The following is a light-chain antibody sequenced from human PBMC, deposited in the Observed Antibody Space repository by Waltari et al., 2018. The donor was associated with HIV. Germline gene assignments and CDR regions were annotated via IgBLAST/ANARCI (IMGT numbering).Light chain of an antibody. CDR3: QAWDSSTGVV. CDR1: NLGHKY. Sequence: SYELTQPPSVSVSPGQTASLTCSGHNLGHKYACWYPQKPGQSPVLDLYQDSKRPSGIPERFAGSNSGNTATLTISGTQAMDEADYYCQAWDSSTGVVFGGGTKLTVL. CDR2: QDS. J-gene: IGLJ2*01. V-gene: IGLV3-1*01.